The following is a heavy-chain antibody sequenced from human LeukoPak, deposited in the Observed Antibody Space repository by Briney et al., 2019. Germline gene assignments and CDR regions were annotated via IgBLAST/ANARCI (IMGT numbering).Heavy chain of an antibody. CDR3: ARGVPPDY. CDR1: GFAFSSYG. V-gene: IGHV3-33*01. J-gene: IGHJ4*02. D-gene: IGHD2-2*01. CDR2: IWFDGSKK. Sequence: GGSLRLSCAASGFAFSSYGMYCVRQAPGKGLEWVAVIWFDGSKKYYADSVKGRFTISRDNSKNTLYLQMNSLRAEDTAVYYCARGVPPDYWGQGTLVTVSS.